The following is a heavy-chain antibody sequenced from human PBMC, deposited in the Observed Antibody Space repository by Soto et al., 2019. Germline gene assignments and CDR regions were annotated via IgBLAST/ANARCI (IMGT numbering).Heavy chain of an antibody. V-gene: IGHV3-33*01. Sequence: PGGSVRLSCAASGFTFSSYGMHWVRQAPGKGLEWVAVIWYDGSNKYYADSVKGRFTISRDNSKNTLYLQMNSLRAEDTAVYYCARDLGGSYSSSWYLSTRDYYYYGMDVWGQGTTVTVSS. CDR2: IWYDGSNK. CDR3: ARDLGGSYSSSWYLSTRDYYYYGMDV. J-gene: IGHJ6*02. CDR1: GFTFSSYG. D-gene: IGHD6-13*01.